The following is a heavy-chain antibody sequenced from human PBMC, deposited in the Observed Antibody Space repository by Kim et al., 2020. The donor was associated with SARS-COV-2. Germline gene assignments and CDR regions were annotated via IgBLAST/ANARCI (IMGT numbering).Heavy chain of an antibody. CDR1: GGTFSSYA. V-gene: IGHV1-69*04. CDR2: IIPILGIA. J-gene: IGHJ6*02. Sequence: SVKVSCKASGGTFSSYAISWVRQAPGQGLEWMGRIIPILGIANYAQKFQGRVTITADKSTSTAYMELSSLRSEDTAVYYCARDFRKENTDYYYYGMDVWGQGTTVTVSS. D-gene: IGHD5-18*01. CDR3: ARDFRKENTDYYYYGMDV.